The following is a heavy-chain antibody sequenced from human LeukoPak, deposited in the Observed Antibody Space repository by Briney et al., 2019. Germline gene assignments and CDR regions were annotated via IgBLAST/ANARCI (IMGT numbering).Heavy chain of an antibody. Sequence: PSETLSLTCTVSGGSISSGGYYWSWIRQPPGKGLEWIGYIYHSGSTYYNPSLKSRVTISVDTSKNQFSLKLSSVTAADTAVYYCARGAYYYGSSDYWGQGTLVTVSS. CDR3: ARGAYYYGSSDY. CDR2: IYHSGST. D-gene: IGHD3-10*01. J-gene: IGHJ4*02. V-gene: IGHV4-30-2*01. CDR1: GGSISSGGYY.